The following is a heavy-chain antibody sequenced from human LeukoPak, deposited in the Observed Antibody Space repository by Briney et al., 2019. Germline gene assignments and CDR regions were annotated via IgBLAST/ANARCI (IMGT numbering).Heavy chain of an antibody. D-gene: IGHD6-6*01. CDR2: FSGSGGST. J-gene: IGHJ4*02. CDR1: GFTFSSYA. Sequence: GGSLRLSCAASGFTFSSYAMSWVRQAPGKGLEWVSAFSGSGGSTYYADSVKGRFTISRDNPKNTLYLQMNSLRAEDTAVYYCAKSGAARFDYWGQGTLVTVSS. V-gene: IGHV3-23*01. CDR3: AKSGAARFDY.